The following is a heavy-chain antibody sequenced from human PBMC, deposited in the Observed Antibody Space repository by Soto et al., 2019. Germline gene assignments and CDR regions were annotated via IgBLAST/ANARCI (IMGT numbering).Heavy chain of an antibody. J-gene: IGHJ4*02. CDR3: AKDRYYDSSGFALPKYYFDY. CDR2: ISGSGGST. CDR1: GFTFSSYA. D-gene: IGHD3-22*01. V-gene: IGHV3-23*01. Sequence: GGSLRLSCAASGFTFSSYAMSWVRQAPGKGLEWVSAISGSGGSTYYADSVKGRFTISRDNSKNTLYLQMNSLRAEDTAVYYCAKDRYYDSSGFALPKYYFDYWGQGTLVTSPQ.